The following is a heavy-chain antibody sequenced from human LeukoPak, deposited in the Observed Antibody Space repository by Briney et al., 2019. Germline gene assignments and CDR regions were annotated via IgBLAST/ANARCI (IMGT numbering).Heavy chain of an antibody. CDR1: GGSFSDYY. D-gene: IGHD3-3*01. CDR3: ARAGDYDFWRGYNYYYYYMDV. CDR2: INHSGST. V-gene: IGHV4-34*01. Sequence: SEALSLTCAVYGGSFSDYYWSWIRQPPGKGREWIGEINHSGSTNYNPSLKSRVTISVDTSKNQFSLKLSSVTAADTAVYYCARAGDYDFWRGYNYYYYYMDVWGKGTTVTVSS. J-gene: IGHJ6*03.